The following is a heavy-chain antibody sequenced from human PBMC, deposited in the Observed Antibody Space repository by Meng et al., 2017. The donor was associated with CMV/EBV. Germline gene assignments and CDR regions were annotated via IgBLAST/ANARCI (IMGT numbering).Heavy chain of an antibody. J-gene: IGHJ4*02. Sequence: GGTFSSYAISWVRQAPGQGLEWMGGIIPILGIANYAQKFQGRVTITADKSTSTAYMELSSLRSEDTAVYYCAREREEYYYDSSGYFYWGQGTLVTVSS. CDR3: AREREEYYYDSSGYFY. V-gene: IGHV1-69*10. D-gene: IGHD3-22*01. CDR2: IIPILGIA. CDR1: GGTFSSYA.